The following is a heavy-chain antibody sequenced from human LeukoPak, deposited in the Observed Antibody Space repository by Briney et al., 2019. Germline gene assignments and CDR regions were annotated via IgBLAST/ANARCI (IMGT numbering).Heavy chain of an antibody. CDR1: GFTFSSYG. D-gene: IGHD7-27*01. V-gene: IGHV3-30*02. CDR2: IRYDGSNK. J-gene: IGHJ5*02. CDR3: AKVFEAGDRDWFDP. Sequence: GGSLRLSCAASGFTFSSYGMHWVRQAPGRGLEWVAFIRYDGSNKYYADSVKGRFTISRDNSKNTLYLQMNSLRAEDTAVHYCAKVFEAGDRDWFDPWGQGTLVTVSS.